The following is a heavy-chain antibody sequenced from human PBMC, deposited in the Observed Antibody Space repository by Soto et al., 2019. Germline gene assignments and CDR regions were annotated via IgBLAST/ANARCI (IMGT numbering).Heavy chain of an antibody. J-gene: IGHJ6*02. CDR1: GDSVSSSSYY. D-gene: IGHD2-15*01. Sequence: QVQLQESGPGLVRPSETLSLTCTVSGDSVSSSSYYWSWIRQPPGKGLEWIGYIYHNGSTNYNPSLKSGVTISVDTSKNQISLKLSSVTAAETAMYYCARDRRGYCTGGSCSPHYYYGMGVWGQGTTVTVSS. CDR2: IYHNGST. CDR3: ARDRRGYCTGGSCSPHYYYGMGV. V-gene: IGHV4-61*01.